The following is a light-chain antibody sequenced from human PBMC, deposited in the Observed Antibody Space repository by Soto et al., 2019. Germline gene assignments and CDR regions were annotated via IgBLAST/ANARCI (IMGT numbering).Light chain of an antibody. CDR1: QNVNKW. CDR2: DAS. J-gene: IGKJ1*01. CDR3: QRYNSNSRT. Sequence: IQMTQSPSTLSASVGDRVTITCRASQNVNKWVAWHQQKPGKAPKFLIYDASVLESGVPSRFSGSGSGTEFTLTISSLQPDDFATYYCQRYNSNSRTFGQGTKVDIK. V-gene: IGKV1-5*01.